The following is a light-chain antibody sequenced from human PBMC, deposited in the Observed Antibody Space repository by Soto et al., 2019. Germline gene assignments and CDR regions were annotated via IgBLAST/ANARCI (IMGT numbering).Light chain of an antibody. CDR2: EGS. V-gene: IGLV2-23*01. Sequence: QSVLTQPASVSGFPGQSITISCTGTSSDVGSYNLVSWYQQHPGKAPKLMIYEGSKRPSGVSNRFSGSKSGNTASLTISGLQAEDEADYYCYSYAGSSTYVFGTGTKVTVL. CDR3: YSYAGSSTYV. CDR1: SSDVGSYNL. J-gene: IGLJ1*01.